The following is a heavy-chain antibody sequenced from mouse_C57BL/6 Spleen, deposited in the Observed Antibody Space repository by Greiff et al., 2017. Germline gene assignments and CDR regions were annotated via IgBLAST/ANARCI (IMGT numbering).Heavy chain of an antibody. CDR3: ARYLLGYAMDY. J-gene: IGHJ4*01. D-gene: IGHD2-1*01. Sequence: EVQVVESEGGLVQPGSSMKLSCTASGFAFSDYYMAWVRQVPEKGLEWVANINYDGSSTYYLDSLKSRFIISRDNAKNILYLPMSSLKSEDTATYYCARYLLGYAMDYWGQGTSVTVSS. CDR1: GFAFSDYY. V-gene: IGHV5-16*01. CDR2: INYDGSST.